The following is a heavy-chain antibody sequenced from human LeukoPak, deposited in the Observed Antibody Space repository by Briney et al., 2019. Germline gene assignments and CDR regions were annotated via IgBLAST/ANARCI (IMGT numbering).Heavy chain of an antibody. Sequence: GGSLRLSCAASGFTFSSYSMNWVRQAPGKGLEWVSYISSSSSTIYYADSVKGRFTISRDNAKNSLYLQMNSLRAEDTAVYYCAKTYYDFWSGPYWYFDLWGRGTLVTVSS. CDR3: AKTYYDFWSGPYWYFDL. V-gene: IGHV3-48*01. CDR1: GFTFSSYS. D-gene: IGHD3-3*01. CDR2: ISSSSSTI. J-gene: IGHJ2*01.